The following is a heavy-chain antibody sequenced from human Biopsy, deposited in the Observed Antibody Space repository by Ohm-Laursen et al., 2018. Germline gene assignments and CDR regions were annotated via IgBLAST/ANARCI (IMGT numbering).Heavy chain of an antibody. CDR1: GGSIGSFF. CDR3: ARVGAGAPSIDYFDY. J-gene: IGHJ4*02. V-gene: IGHV4-59*01. CDR2: IYYSGST. D-gene: IGHD1-26*01. Sequence: SETLSLTCTVSGGSIGSFFWSWIRQPPGKGLEWIGYIYYSGSTNYNPSLRSRVTISVDRSKNQFSLELSSVTAADTAVYYWARVGAGAPSIDYFDYWGQGALVTVSS.